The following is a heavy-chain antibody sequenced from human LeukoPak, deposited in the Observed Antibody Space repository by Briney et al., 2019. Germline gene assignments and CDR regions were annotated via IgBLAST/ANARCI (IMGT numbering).Heavy chain of an antibody. CDR2: ISSSSSTI. D-gene: IGHD6-13*01. V-gene: IGHV3-48*02. Sequence: PGGSLRLSCAASGFTFSSYAMHWVRQAPGKGLEWVSYISSSSSTIYYADSVKGRFTISRDNAKNSLYLQMNSLRDGDTAVYYCARDGGTAAGNNNWFDPWGQGTLVTVSS. CDR3: ARDGGTAAGNNNWFDP. J-gene: IGHJ5*02. CDR1: GFTFSSYA.